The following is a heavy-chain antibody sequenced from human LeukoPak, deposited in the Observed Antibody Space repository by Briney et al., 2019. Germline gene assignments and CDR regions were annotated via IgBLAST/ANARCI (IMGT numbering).Heavy chain of an antibody. CDR3: ASGPPQNYYDSSGYLAPTKYYFDF. CDR2: INHSGST. D-gene: IGHD3-22*01. V-gene: IGHV4-34*01. Sequence: SETLSLTCAVYGGSFSGYYWSWIRQPPGKGLEWIGEINHSGSTNYNPSLKSRVTISVDTSKNQFSLKLSSVTAADTAVYYCASGPPQNYYDSSGYLAPTKYYFDFWGRGTLVTVSS. J-gene: IGHJ4*02. CDR1: GGSFSGYY.